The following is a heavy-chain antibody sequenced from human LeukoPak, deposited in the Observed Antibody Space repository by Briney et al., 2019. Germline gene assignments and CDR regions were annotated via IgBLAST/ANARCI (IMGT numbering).Heavy chain of an antibody. J-gene: IGHJ4*02. D-gene: IGHD5-24*01. CDR3: TRDRRDGYNYPILRGFYFDY. CDR2: IRSKAYGGTT. CDR1: GFTFGDYA. Sequence: GGSLRLSCTASGFTFGDYAMSWFRQAPGKGLEWVGFIRSKAYGGTTEYAASVKGRFTISRDDSKSIAYVQMNSLKTEDTAVYYCTRDRRDGYNYPILRGFYFDYWGQGTLVTVSS. V-gene: IGHV3-49*03.